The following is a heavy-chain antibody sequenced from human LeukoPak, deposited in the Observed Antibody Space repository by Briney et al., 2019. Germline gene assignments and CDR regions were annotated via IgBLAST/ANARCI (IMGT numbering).Heavy chain of an antibody. CDR3: ARDKLLWFGELLGYYVMDV. CDR1: GFTVSSNY. V-gene: IGHV3-53*01. J-gene: IGHJ6*02. D-gene: IGHD3-10*01. Sequence: PGGSLTLSCAACGFTVSSNYMSWVRQSPGKGLEWVSVIYSGGSTYYADSVKGRFTLSRGKSKNTLFLQKKTLRAGGTAVYLCARDKLLWFGELLGYYVMDVWGQGTTVTVSS. CDR2: IYSGGST.